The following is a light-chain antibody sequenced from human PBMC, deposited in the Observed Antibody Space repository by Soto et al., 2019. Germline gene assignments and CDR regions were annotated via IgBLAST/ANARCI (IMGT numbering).Light chain of an antibody. CDR2: SNN. V-gene: IGLV1-44*01. CDR3: AAWDDRLNGPV. CDR1: SSNIGSNI. Sequence: QSVVTQPPSASGTPGQRVTISCSGSSSNIGSNIVSWYQQLPGTAPKLLIYSNNQRPSGVPDRFSGSKSGTSASLAISGLQSEDEADYYCAAWDDRLNGPVFGGGTKVTVL. J-gene: IGLJ3*02.